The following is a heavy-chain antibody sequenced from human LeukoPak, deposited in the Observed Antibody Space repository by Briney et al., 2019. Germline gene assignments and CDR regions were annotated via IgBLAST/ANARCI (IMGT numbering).Heavy chain of an antibody. J-gene: IGHJ4*02. CDR3: ARHQGGRSWYYFDY. CDR2: ISYNWGT. CDR1: CGSISSYY. V-gene: IGHV4-59*08. D-gene: IGHD6-13*01. Sequence: PSETLSLTCTVSCGSISSYYWGLSRQPPRKGLELGWYISYNWGTNYNPSLQSQVTISVDRSKNHFSLQRSSVTAADTAVYYCARHQGGRSWYYFDYWGQGTLVTVSS.